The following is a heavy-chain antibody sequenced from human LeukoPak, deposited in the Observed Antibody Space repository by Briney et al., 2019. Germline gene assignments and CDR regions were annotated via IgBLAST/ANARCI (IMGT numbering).Heavy chain of an antibody. CDR3: AKDRQPRSYYGMDV. CDR1: GFTFSSYG. J-gene: IGHJ6*02. D-gene: IGHD1-1*01. Sequence: GGSLRLSCAASGFTFSSYGMHWVRQAPGKGLEWVAVISYDGSNKYYADSVKGRFTISRDNSKNTLYLQMNSLRAEDTAVYYCAKDRQPRSYYGMDVWGQGTTVTVSS. V-gene: IGHV3-30*18. CDR2: ISYDGSNK.